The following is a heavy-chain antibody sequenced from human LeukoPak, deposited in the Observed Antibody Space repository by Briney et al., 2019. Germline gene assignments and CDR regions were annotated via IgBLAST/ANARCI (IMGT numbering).Heavy chain of an antibody. D-gene: IGHD6-13*01. CDR3: ARSRAAGTGFDY. V-gene: IGHV4-59*01. CDR2: IYYSGST. Sequence: SETLSLTCTVSGGSISSYYWSWIRQPPGKGLEWIGYIYYSGSTNYNPSLKSRVTISVDTSKNQFSLKLSSVTAADTAVYYCARSRAAGTGFDYWGQGTLVTVSS. CDR1: GGSISSYY. J-gene: IGHJ4*02.